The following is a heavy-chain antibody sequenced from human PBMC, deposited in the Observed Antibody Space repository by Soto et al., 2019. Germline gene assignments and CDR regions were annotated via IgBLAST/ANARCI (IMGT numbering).Heavy chain of an antibody. D-gene: IGHD6-13*01. Sequence: ASVKVSCKXSGYDFTAYDINWVRQASGQGLEWMGWMNPINGATGTARRFQGRVSLSRNTATGTAYLELTSLRSDDTAVYYCGRGPSPRAPAGGTPYYYAMDVWGQGTTVTVYS. CDR2: MNPINGAT. CDR1: GYDFTAYD. V-gene: IGHV1-8*02. CDR3: GRGPSPRAPAGGTPYYYAMDV. J-gene: IGHJ6*02.